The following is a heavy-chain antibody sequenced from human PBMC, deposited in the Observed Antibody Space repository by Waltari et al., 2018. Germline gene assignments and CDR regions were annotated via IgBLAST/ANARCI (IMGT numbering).Heavy chain of an antibody. D-gene: IGHD6-19*01. CDR1: GFSLPATGEA. CDR2: VHWDGDQ. V-gene: IGHV2-5*06. J-gene: IGHJ5*02. Sequence: QITLKASGPSMVKATETLTLTCTFSGFSLPATGEAVDLSRQPPGNALEWLGIVHWDGDQRYRPSMRDRVTFTMDTSKNEVILTLTNIVPGDAGTYVCAHSRYIRGWPNWFDPWGQGTPVTVSA. CDR3: AHSRYIRGWPNWFDP.